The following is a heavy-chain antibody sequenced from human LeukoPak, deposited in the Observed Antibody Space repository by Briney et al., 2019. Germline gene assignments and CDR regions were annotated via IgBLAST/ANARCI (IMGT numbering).Heavy chain of an antibody. CDR1: GDSISRYY. Sequence: SETLSLTCAVSGDSISRYYWNWIRQPPGKGLEWIGYISHSGSTYYNPSLKSRLTISVDTSKNQFFLKLSSVTAADTAVYYCAREWSGFDFWGQGTTVTVSS. J-gene: IGHJ3*01. CDR3: AREWSGFDF. D-gene: IGHD2-15*01. CDR2: ISHSGST. V-gene: IGHV4-59*01.